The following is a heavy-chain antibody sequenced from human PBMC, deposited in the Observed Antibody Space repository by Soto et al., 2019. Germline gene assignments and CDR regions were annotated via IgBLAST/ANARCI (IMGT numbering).Heavy chain of an antibody. D-gene: IGHD6-13*01. CDR2: INTDGSST. V-gene: IGHV3-74*03. Sequence: EVQLVESGGGLVQPGGSLRLSCAASGFTFSGYWMHWVRQAPGKGLLWVSRINTDGSSTTYADSVKGRFTVSRDNAKNTLYLQVNSLKAEDTAVYYCARVGSTGRVYWGRGTLVTVSS. CDR1: GFTFSGYW. J-gene: IGHJ4*02. CDR3: ARVGSTGRVY.